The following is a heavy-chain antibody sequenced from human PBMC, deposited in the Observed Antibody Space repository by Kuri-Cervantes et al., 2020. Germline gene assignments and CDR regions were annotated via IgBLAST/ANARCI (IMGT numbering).Heavy chain of an antibody. D-gene: IGHD5-18*01. Sequence: EESLRLSCAASGFTFSSYGMHWVRQAPGKGLEWVAVISYDGSNKYYADSVKGRFTISRDNSKNTLYLQMNSLRAEDTAVYYCAKDNVDTASIDYWGQGTLVTVSS. J-gene: IGHJ4*02. CDR1: GFTFSSYG. V-gene: IGHV3-30*18. CDR3: AKDNVDTASIDY. CDR2: ISYDGSNK.